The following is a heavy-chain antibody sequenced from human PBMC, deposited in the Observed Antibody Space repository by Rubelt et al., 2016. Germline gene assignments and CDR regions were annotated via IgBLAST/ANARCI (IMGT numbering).Heavy chain of an antibody. CDR1: GFSLSNARMG. CDR3: ARIRGDDYVKLFDY. V-gene: IGHV2-26*01. Sequence: QVTLKESGPVLVKPTETLTLTCTVSGFSLSNARMGVSWIRQPPGKALEWLAHIFSNDEKSYSTSLKSRLTIAQETSKSQVVLTMTNMDPVDTATYYWARIRGDDYVKLFDYWGQGTLVTVSS. J-gene: IGHJ4*02. D-gene: IGHD4-17*01. CDR2: IFSNDEK.